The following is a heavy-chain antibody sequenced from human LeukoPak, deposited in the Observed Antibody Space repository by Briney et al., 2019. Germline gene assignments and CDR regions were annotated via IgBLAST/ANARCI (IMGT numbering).Heavy chain of an antibody. CDR3: ARVVRNYFDY. CDR1: GGSFSGYY. CDR2: INHSGST. Sequence: SETLSLTCAVYGGSFSGYYWSWIRQPPGKGLEWIGEINHSGSTNYNPSLKSRVTISVDTSKNQFSLKLSSVTAADTAVYYCARVVRNYFDYWGQGTLVTVSS. D-gene: IGHD6-6*01. J-gene: IGHJ4*02. V-gene: IGHV4-34*01.